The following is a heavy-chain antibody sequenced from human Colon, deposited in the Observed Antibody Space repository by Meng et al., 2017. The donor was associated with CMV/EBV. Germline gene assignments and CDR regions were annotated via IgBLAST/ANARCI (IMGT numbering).Heavy chain of an antibody. CDR3: ARGSSSTMFGDYYYGMDV. V-gene: IGHV1-18*01. J-gene: IGHJ6*02. Sequence: ASVKVSCKASGYTFTTYGITWVRQAPGQGLEWMGLISPYNGNTKYAQRLQDRVTMTTDTSTSTAFLELRSLRSDDTAVYYCARGSSSTMFGDYYYGMDVWGQGTTVTVSS. CDR2: ISPYNGNT. D-gene: IGHD3-10*02. CDR1: GYTFTTYG.